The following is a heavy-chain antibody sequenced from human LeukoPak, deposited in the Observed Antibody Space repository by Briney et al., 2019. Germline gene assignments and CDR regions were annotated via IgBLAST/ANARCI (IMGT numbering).Heavy chain of an antibody. CDR3: ARGRGYYYDSTTPAGY. D-gene: IGHD3-22*01. J-gene: IGHJ4*02. CDR1: GGTFSSYA. V-gene: IGHV1-69*01. CDR2: IIPIFGTA. Sequence: SVKVSCKASGGTFSSYAISWVRQAPGQGLEWMGGIIPIFGTANYAQKFQGRVTITADGSTSTAYMELSSLRSEDTAVYYCARGRGYYYDSTTPAGYWGQGTLVTVSS.